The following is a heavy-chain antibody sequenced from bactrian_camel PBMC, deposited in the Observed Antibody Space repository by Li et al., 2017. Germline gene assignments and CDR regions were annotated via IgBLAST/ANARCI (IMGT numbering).Heavy chain of an antibody. CDR1: GFTVSSYW. V-gene: IGHV3S25*01. Sequence: QLVESGGGLVQPGGSLRLSCAASGFTVSSYWMSWVRQAPGKGLEWVSTIPSGGSTPSYADSVKGRFSGSRDNAKSTVYLQMNSLRPEDTAVYYCAAAGYGLDLDCDFRYWGQGTQVTVS. J-gene: IGHJ6*01. CDR3: AAAGYGLDLDCDFRY. D-gene: IGHD3*01. CDR2: IPSGGSTP.